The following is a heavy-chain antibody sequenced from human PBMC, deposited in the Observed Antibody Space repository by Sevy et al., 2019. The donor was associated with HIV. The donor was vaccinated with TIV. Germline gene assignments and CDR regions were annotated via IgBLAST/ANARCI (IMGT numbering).Heavy chain of an antibody. Sequence: GGSLRLYCAVSGFTFTNAWMGWVRQAPGKGLEWVGRIRSNTDGGTTDYAAPLTGRFTISRDDSKNTLYLQMNILKSADTAVYYCTTGREYGDYKGGFDHWGQVPLVTVSS. J-gene: IGHJ4*02. CDR2: IRSNTDGGTT. V-gene: IGHV3-15*01. CDR1: GFTFTNAW. CDR3: TTGREYGDYKGGFDH. D-gene: IGHD4-17*01.